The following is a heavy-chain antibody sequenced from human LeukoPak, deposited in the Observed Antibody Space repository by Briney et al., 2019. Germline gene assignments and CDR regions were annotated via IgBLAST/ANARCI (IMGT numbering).Heavy chain of an antibody. D-gene: IGHD4-17*01. CDR1: GGSISSYY. J-gene: IGHJ4*02. CDR3: AREPPGDYGFDY. V-gene: IGHV4-59*01. Sequence: PSETLSLTCTVSGGSISSYYWSWIRQPPGKGLEWIGYIYYSGSTNYNPSLKSRVTISVDTSKNQFYLKLSSVTAADTAVYYCAREPPGDYGFDYWGQGTLVTVSS. CDR2: IYYSGST.